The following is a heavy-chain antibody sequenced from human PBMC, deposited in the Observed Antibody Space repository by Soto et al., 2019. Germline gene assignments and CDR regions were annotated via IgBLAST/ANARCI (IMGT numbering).Heavy chain of an antibody. J-gene: IGHJ4*02. CDR1: GFTFSSYA. Sequence: GSLRLSCAASGFTFSSYAMSWVRQAPGKGLEWVSAISGSGGSTYYADSVKGRFTISRDNSKNTLYLQMNSPRAEDTAVYYCAKDLLCYYDSSGYCGYWGQGTLVTVSS. CDR2: ISGSGGST. D-gene: IGHD3-22*01. CDR3: AKDLLCYYDSSGYCGY. V-gene: IGHV3-23*01.